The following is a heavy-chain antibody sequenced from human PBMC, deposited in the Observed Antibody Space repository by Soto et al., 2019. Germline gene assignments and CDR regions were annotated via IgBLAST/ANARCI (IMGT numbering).Heavy chain of an antibody. D-gene: IGHD2-15*01. Sequence: SETLSLTCAVYGGSFSGYYWSWIRQPPGKGLEWIGEINHSGSTNYNPSLKSRVTISVDTSKNQFSLKLSSVTAADMAVYYCARECADLDIVVVVAARDVFDIWGQGRMVTVSS. CDR3: ARECADLDIVVVVAARDVFDI. CDR2: INHSGST. J-gene: IGHJ3*02. CDR1: GGSFSGYY. V-gene: IGHV4-34*01.